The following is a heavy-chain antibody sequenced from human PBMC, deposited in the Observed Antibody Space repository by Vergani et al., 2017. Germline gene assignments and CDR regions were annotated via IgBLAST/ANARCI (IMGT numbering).Heavy chain of an antibody. CDR2: IYYSENN. Sequence: QLQLQESGPGLVKPSETLSLTCTVSGGSITYGSFYWGWIRQSPGKGLEWIGSIYYSENNFYNPSLESRVTLSIDPTKNQFSLKLKSVTAADTAVYYCARCFRDEGMIYGGTVENWFDPWGQGTRVTVSS. CDR3: ARCFRDEGMIYGGTVENWFDP. D-gene: IGHD3-22*01. CDR1: GGSITYGSFY. J-gene: IGHJ5*02. V-gene: IGHV4-39*01.